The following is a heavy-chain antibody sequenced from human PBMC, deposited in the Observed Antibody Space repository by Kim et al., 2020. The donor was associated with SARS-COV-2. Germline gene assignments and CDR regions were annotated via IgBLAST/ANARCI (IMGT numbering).Heavy chain of an antibody. CDR2: IRWDGGGT. CDR1: GFTFDDYG. CDR3: ARGGAEAPLTLSYYYYYTDD. V-gene: IGHV3-20*01. D-gene: IGHD2-8*01. J-gene: IGHJ6*03. Sequence: GGSLRLSCAASGFTFDDYGMSWVRQAPGKGLEWVSVIRWDGGGTGYADSVKGRFIISRDNAKNSLYLQMNSLRDEDTALYHCARGGAEAPLTLSYYYYYTDDWGKGTTVTVSS.